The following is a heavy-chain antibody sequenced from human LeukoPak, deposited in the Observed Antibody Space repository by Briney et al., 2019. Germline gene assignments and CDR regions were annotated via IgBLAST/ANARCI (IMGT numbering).Heavy chain of an antibody. CDR2: IYYSGST. CDR1: GGSISSSSYY. D-gene: IGHD3-22*01. Sequence: SETLSLTCTVSGGSISSSSYYWGWIRQPPGKGLEWIGSIYYSGSTYYNPSLKSRVTISVDTSKNQFSLKLSSVTAADTAVHYCASWENYYDSSGYDDAFDIWGQGTMVTVSS. J-gene: IGHJ3*02. V-gene: IGHV4-39*01. CDR3: ASWENYYDSSGYDDAFDI.